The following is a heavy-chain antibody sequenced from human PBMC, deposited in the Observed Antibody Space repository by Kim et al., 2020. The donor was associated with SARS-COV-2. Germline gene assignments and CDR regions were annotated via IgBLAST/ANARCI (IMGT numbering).Heavy chain of an antibody. CDR2: ISYDGSNK. CDR1: GFTFSTYG. D-gene: IGHD3-10*01. CDR3: AKATQRLYYYGSGSYLPDAFDI. Sequence: GGSLRLSCAASGFTFSTYGMHWVRQAPGKGLEWVAVISYDGSNKYYADSVKGRFTISRDNSKNTLYLQMNSLRAEDTAVYYCAKATQRLYYYGSGSYLPDAFDIWGQGTMVTVSS. V-gene: IGHV3-30*18. J-gene: IGHJ3*02.